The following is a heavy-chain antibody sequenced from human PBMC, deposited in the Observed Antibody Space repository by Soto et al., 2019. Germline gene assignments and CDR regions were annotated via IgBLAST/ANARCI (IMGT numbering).Heavy chain of an antibody. CDR3: ARGRASGSYYLLDY. V-gene: IGHV1-8*01. CDR2: INPNSVNI. CDR1: GDTFTTYD. D-gene: IGHD3-10*01. J-gene: IGHJ4*02. Sequence: GASVKLSCTASGDTFTTYDINWVRQATGHGLEWMGWINPNSVNIGYAQRFQGRVTMTRDTAIRTAYMEVSSLRSDDTAVYYCARGRASGSYYLLDYWGQGTLVTVSS.